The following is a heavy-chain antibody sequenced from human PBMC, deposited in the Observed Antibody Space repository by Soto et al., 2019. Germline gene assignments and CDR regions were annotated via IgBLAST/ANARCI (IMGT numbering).Heavy chain of an antibody. D-gene: IGHD6-6*01. CDR1: GYTFTSYY. V-gene: IGHV1-46*01. J-gene: IGHJ6*02. CDR2: INPSGGST. CDR3: ARDRLAPRPFGMDV. Sequence: QVQLVQSGAEVKKPGASVKVSCKASGYTFTSYYMHWVRQAPGQGLEWMGIINPSGGSTSYAQKFQGRGTLTRDTSTSTVYMELSSLRCEDTAVYYCARDRLAPRPFGMDVWGQGTPVTVSS.